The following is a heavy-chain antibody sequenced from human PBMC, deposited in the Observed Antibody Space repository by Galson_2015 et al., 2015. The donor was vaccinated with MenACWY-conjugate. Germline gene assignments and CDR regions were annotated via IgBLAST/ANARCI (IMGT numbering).Heavy chain of an antibody. Sequence: SVKVSCKASGGTFSSYAISWVRQAPGQGLEWMGGIIPIFGTANYAQKFQVRVTITADESTSTAYMELSSLRSEDTAVYYCASNLIYGGPCDYRAQGTLVSGSS. J-gene: IGHJ4*02. CDR2: IIPIFGTA. CDR1: GGTFSSYA. D-gene: IGHD4-23*01. CDR3: ASNLIYGGPCDY. V-gene: IGHV1-69*13.